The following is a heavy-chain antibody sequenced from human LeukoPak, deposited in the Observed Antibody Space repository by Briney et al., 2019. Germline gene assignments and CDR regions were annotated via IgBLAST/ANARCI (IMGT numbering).Heavy chain of an antibody. J-gene: IGHJ4*02. Sequence: GSLRLSCAAPGFTFSSYAMSWVRRAPGKGLGWVSAISGSGGSTYYADSVKGRFTISRDNSKNTLYLQMNSLRAEDTAVYYCAKDRGEVGGYSYAFDYWGQGTLVTVSS. CDR2: ISGSGGST. CDR1: GFTFSSYA. D-gene: IGHD5-18*01. V-gene: IGHV3-23*01. CDR3: AKDRGEVGGYSYAFDY.